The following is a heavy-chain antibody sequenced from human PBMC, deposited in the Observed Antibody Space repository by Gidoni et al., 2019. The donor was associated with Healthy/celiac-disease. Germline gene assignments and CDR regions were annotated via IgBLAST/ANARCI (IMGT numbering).Heavy chain of an antibody. CDR2: ISSSSSYI. D-gene: IGHD3-22*01. CDR3: ARDLDSSGYYYGYYYGMDV. Sequence: EVQLVESGGGLVKPGGALSLSFAASGFPFSSSSMNWVRQAPGKGLEWVSSISSSSSYIYYADSVKGRFTISRDNAKNSLYLQMNSLRAEDTAVYYCARDLDSSGYYYGYYYGMDVWGQGTTVTVSS. CDR1: GFPFSSSS. V-gene: IGHV3-21*01. J-gene: IGHJ6*02.